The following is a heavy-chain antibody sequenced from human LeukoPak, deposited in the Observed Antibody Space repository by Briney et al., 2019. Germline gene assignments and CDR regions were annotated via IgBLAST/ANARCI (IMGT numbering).Heavy chain of an antibody. V-gene: IGHV1-46*01. J-gene: IGHJ5*02. Sequence: ASVKVSCKASGYTFTSYYMHWVRQAPGQGLEWMGIINPSGGSTSYAQKFQGRVTMTRDMSTSTVYMELSSLRSEDTAVYYCARAIRLGWFDPWGQGTLVTVSS. CDR3: ARAIRLGWFDP. CDR2: INPSGGST. CDR1: GYTFTSYY. D-gene: IGHD3-16*01.